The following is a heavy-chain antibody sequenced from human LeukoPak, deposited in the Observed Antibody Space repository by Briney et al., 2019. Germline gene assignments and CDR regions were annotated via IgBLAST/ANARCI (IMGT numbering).Heavy chain of an antibody. CDR3: ARFHTSGYYRHFDF. D-gene: IGHD3-22*01. J-gene: IGHJ4*02. Sequence: KASETLSLTCTVSGGSISSYHWSWIRQHPGKGLEWIAYIYYSGSTYYNPSLKSRVTISVDTSKNQFSLKLSSVTAADTAVYYCARFHTSGYYRHFDFWGQGTLVTVSS. CDR2: IYYSGST. V-gene: IGHV4-59*06. CDR1: GGSISSYH.